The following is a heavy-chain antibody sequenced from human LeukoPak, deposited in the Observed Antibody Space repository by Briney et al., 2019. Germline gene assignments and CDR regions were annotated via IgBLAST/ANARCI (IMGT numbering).Heavy chain of an antibody. CDR2: ISGSGGST. V-gene: IGHV3-23*01. J-gene: IGHJ4*02. CDR1: GFTFSGYS. D-gene: IGHD6-19*01. CDR3: AKDLGIVGAEIFDY. Sequence: GGSLRLSCAASGFTFSGYSMNWVRQAPGKGLEWVSAISGSGGSTYYADSVKGRFTISRDNSKNTLYLQMNSLRAEDTAVYYCAKDLGIVGAEIFDYWGQGTLVTVSS.